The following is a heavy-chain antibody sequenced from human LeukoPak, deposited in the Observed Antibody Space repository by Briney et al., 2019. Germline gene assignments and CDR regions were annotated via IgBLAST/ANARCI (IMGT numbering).Heavy chain of an antibody. Sequence: PSETLSLTCAVYGGSFSGYYWSWIRQPPGKGLEWIGEINHSGSTNYNPSLKSRVTISVDTSKNQFSLKLSSVTAADTAVYYCASGSMITFGGVIDNWGQGTLVTVSS. CDR3: ASGSMITFGGVIDN. CDR1: GGSFSGYY. J-gene: IGHJ4*02. CDR2: INHSGST. D-gene: IGHD3-16*01. V-gene: IGHV4-34*01.